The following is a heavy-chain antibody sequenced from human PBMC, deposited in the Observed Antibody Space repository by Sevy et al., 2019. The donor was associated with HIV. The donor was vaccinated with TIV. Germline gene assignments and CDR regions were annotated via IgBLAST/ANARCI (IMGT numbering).Heavy chain of an antibody. CDR1: GASVRSGNYY. V-gene: IGHV4-61*01. Sequence: SETLSLTCGVSGASVRSGNYYWSWIRQAPGKGLEWIGYIHYRGSTNYTPSLKSRVTISVDTSKNQFSLRLISVTDADTAVYYCVRVSTMVEEVTYFFDYWGQGTLVTVSS. CDR3: VRVSTMVEEVTYFFDY. J-gene: IGHJ4*02. D-gene: IGHD3-10*01. CDR2: IHYRGST.